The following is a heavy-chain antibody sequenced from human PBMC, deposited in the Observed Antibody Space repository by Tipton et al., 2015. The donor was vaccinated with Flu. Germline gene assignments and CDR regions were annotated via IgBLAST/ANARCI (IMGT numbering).Heavy chain of an antibody. CDR2: IYTSGST. J-gene: IGHJ2*01. D-gene: IGHD4-17*01. CDR3: ASGLDRLGGYGVNRCWYFDL. CDR1: GGSISSGSYY. V-gene: IGHV4-61*02. Sequence: TLSLTCTVSGGSISSGSYYWSWIRQPAGKGLEWIGRIYTSGSTNYNPSLKSRVTISVDTSKNQFSLKLSSVTAADTAVYYCASGLDRLGGYGVNRCWYFDLWGRGTLVTVSS.